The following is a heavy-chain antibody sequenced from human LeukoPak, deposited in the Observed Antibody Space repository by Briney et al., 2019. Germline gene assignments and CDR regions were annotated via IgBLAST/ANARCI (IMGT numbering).Heavy chain of an antibody. CDR3: ARNGQMRYFDY. V-gene: IGHV3-23*01. CDR1: GFTFSSYA. J-gene: IGHJ4*02. D-gene: IGHD2-8*01. Sequence: GGSLRLSCAASGFTFSSYAMAWVRQAPGKELEWVSAISGGGGSTFYADSVKGRFTISRDNSRNTLYLQMNSLRAEDTAVYYCARNGQMRYFDYWGQGTLVTVSS. CDR2: ISGGGGST.